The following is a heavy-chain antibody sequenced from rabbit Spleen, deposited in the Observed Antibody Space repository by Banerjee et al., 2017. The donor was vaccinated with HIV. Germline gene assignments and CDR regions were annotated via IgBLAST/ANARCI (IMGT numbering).Heavy chain of an antibody. D-gene: IGHD1-1*01. V-gene: IGHV1S45*01. CDR1: GFDFSGNA. CDR2: IGAGSSGTT. CDR3: ARAGVSGGSPYAYGMDL. Sequence: QEQLVESGGGLVQPGGSLKLSCKASGFDFSGNAMCWVRQAPGKGLEWIACIGAGSSGTTYYANWAKGRFTISKTSSTTVTLQMTSLTAADTATCFCARAGVSGGSPYAYGMDLWGPGTLVTVS. J-gene: IGHJ6*01.